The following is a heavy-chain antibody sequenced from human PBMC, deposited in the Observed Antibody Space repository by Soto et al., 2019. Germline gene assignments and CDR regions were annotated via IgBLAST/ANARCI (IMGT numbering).Heavy chain of an antibody. CDR2: ISATGGGT. Sequence: LRLSCAASGFKFSNYAMSWVRQAPGKGLEWVSLISATGGGTYYADSVKGRFTISRDSSHNTLYLQVHSLTAEDTAVYYCAKDRRAGGNSAFYFDFWGQGAQVTVSS. J-gene: IGHJ4*02. CDR3: AKDRRAGGNSAFYFDF. D-gene: IGHD3-16*01. V-gene: IGHV3-23*01. CDR1: GFKFSNYA.